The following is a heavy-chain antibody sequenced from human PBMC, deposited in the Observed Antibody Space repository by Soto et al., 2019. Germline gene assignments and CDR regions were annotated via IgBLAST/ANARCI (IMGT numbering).Heavy chain of an antibody. D-gene: IGHD2-21*01. V-gene: IGHV1-2*02. CDR1: GYIFTGYF. Sequence: QVQLVQSGAEVKKSGASVKVSCKASGYIFTGYFIQWLRQAPGQGLEWMGWINPNTSTTNYAQKFQGRVTRTSDTSLGAAYMELASLRPDDTALYYCERITCGRDHYYGMDVWGQGTTVTVSS. CDR3: ERITCGRDHYYGMDV. J-gene: IGHJ6*02. CDR2: INPNTSTT.